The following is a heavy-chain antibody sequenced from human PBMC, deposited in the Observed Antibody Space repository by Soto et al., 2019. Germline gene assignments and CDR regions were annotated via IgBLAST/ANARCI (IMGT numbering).Heavy chain of an antibody. J-gene: IGHJ3*02. Sequence: EVQLVESGGGLVQPGGSLRLSCAASGFTFSSYSMNWVRQAPGKGLGWVSYISSSSSTIYYADSVKGRFTISRDNAKNSLYLQMNSLRDEDTAVYYCARSGGQWLVVDAFDIWGQGTMVTVSS. CDR1: GFTFSSYS. CDR2: ISSSSSTI. V-gene: IGHV3-48*02. D-gene: IGHD6-19*01. CDR3: ARSGGQWLVVDAFDI.